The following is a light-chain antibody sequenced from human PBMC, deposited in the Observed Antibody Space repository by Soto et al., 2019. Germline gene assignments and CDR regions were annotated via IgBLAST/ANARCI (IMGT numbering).Light chain of an antibody. CDR1: QGIGDN. J-gene: IGKJ4*01. CDR2: DAS. V-gene: IGKV3-20*01. CDR3: QQYGNSPPLS. Sequence: EVVMRQSPATLSVSPGEGATLSCRASQGIGDNLAWYQHKPGQAPRLLIYDASSRATGIPDRFSGSGSGTDFTLTINRLEPEDFAVYYCQQYGNSPPLSFGGGTKVDNK.